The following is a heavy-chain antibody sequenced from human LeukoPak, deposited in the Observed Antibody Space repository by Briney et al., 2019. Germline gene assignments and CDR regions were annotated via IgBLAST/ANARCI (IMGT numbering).Heavy chain of an antibody. Sequence: ASVKVSCKASGGTFSSYAISWVRQAPGQGLEWMGWINPKSGGTNYAQKFQGRVTMTRDTSISTAYMELSRLRSDHTAVYYCARAIGFGVSPSGTPHDYWGQGTLVTVSS. CDR1: GGTFSSYA. CDR2: INPKSGGT. CDR3: ARAIGFGVSPSGTPHDY. J-gene: IGHJ4*02. D-gene: IGHD3-3*01. V-gene: IGHV1-2*02.